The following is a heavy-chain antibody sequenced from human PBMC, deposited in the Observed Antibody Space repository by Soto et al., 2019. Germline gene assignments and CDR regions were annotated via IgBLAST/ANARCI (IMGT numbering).Heavy chain of an antibody. CDR2: INAGNGNT. CDR3: ARDLEDNIVVVPAALNY. D-gene: IGHD2-2*01. J-gene: IGHJ4*02. V-gene: IGHV1-3*01. CDR1: GGTFTSYA. Sequence: GASVKVSCKASGGTFTSYAMHWVRQAPGQRLEWMGWINAGNGNTKYSQKFQGRVTITRDTSASTAYMELSSLRSEDTAVYYCARDLEDNIVVVPAALNYWGQGTLVTVSS.